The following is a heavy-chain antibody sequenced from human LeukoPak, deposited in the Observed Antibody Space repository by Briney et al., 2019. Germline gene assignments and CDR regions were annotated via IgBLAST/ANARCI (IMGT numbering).Heavy chain of an antibody. CDR3: ARVTGTTQSYYYYGMDV. J-gene: IGHJ6*02. V-gene: IGHV4-59*01. CDR2: IYYGGST. D-gene: IGHD1-1*01. CDR1: GGSISSYY. Sequence: SETLSLTCTVSGGSISSYYWSWIRQPPGKGLEWIGYIYYGGSTNYNPSLKSRVTISVDTSKNQFSLKLSSVTAADTAVYYCARVTGTTQSYYYYGMDVWGQGTTVTVSS.